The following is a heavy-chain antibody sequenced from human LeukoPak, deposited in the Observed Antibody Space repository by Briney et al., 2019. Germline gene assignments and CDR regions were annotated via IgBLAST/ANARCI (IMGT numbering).Heavy chain of an antibody. Sequence: GGSLRLSCAASGFTVSSNYMSWVRQAPGKGLEWVSVIYSGGSTYYADSVKGRFTISRDNSKNTLYLQMDSLRAEDTAVYYCARESSSDAFDIWGQGTMVTVSS. CDR2: IYSGGST. J-gene: IGHJ3*02. V-gene: IGHV3-53*01. CDR1: GFTVSSNY. CDR3: ARESSSDAFDI. D-gene: IGHD6-6*01.